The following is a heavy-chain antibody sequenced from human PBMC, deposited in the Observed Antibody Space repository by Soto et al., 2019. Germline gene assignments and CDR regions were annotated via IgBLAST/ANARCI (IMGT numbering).Heavy chain of an antibody. D-gene: IGHD5-12*01. CDR1: GASISYGGYS. V-gene: IGHV4-30-2*06. CDR3: ARGGGYDSFDY. Sequence: PSETLSLTCTVSGASISYGGYSWSWIRQSPGKGLEWIGYINHLETTFYNPSFESRLTLSIDRTKNQFSLKLNSMTAADRAVYYCARGGGYDSFDYWGQGILVTVSS. J-gene: IGHJ4*02. CDR2: INHLETT.